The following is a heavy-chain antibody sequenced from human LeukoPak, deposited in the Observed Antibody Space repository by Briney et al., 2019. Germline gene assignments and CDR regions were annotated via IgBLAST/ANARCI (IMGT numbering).Heavy chain of an antibody. CDR1: GFTFSSYA. V-gene: IGHV3-23*01. J-gene: IGHJ4*02. Sequence: PGGSLRLSCAASGFTFSSYAMSWVRQAPGKGLEWVSAISGSGGSTYYADSVKGRFTISRDNSKNTLYLQMNSLRAEDTAVYYCARALANPYITMVHPFDYWGQGTLVTVSS. D-gene: IGHD3-10*01. CDR2: ISGSGGST. CDR3: ARALANPYITMVHPFDY.